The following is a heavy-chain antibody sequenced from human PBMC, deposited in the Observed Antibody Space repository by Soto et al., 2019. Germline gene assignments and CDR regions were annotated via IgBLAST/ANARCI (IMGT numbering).Heavy chain of an antibody. J-gene: IGHJ5*02. Sequence: SVKVSCKASGGTFSSYAISWVRQAPGQGLEWMGGIIPIFGTANYAQKFQGRVTITADKSTSTAYMELSSLRSEDTAVYYCASPKTFNYDSLNCFDPWGQGTLVTVS. CDR1: GGTFSSYA. CDR2: IIPIFGTA. D-gene: IGHD3-3*01. V-gene: IGHV1-69*06. CDR3: ASPKTFNYDSLNCFDP.